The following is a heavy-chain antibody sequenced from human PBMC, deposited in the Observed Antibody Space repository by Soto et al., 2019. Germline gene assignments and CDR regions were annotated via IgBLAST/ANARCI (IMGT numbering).Heavy chain of an antibody. CDR3: ARDHARESSGWYSDF. CDR1: GFTFSVYA. J-gene: IGHJ4*02. Sequence: WGSLRLSCAASGFTFSVYAMNWVRQAPGKGLEWISYISSSSGNIYYADSVKGRFTISRDNARNSLYLQMNSLRDEDTALYYCARDHARESSGWYSDFWGQGTLVPVSS. CDR2: ISSSSGNI. V-gene: IGHV3-48*02. D-gene: IGHD6-19*01.